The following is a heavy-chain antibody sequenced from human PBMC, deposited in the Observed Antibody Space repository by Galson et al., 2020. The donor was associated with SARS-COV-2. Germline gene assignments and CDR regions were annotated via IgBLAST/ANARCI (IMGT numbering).Heavy chain of an antibody. CDR2: ISNDGNNK. J-gene: IGHJ6*02. Sequence: TGGSLRLSCAASGFTFSTYGMYWVRQAPGKGLEWVAVISNDGNNKYTADSVKGRLTISRDNSKNTLYLEMNSLRTEDTAVYYCAKASPYYDTSGNPPKYGMDVWGQGTTVTVSS. CDR3: AKASPYYDTSGNPPKYGMDV. D-gene: IGHD3-22*01. V-gene: IGHV3-30*18. CDR1: GFTFSTYG.